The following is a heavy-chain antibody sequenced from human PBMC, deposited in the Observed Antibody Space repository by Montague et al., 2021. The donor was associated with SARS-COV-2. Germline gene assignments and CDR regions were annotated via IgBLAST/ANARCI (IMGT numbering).Heavy chain of an antibody. CDR2: IPHTGSN. D-gene: IGHD1-26*01. CDR1: GHSRSTDNW. J-gene: IGHJ4*02. Sequence: SETLSLTCVVYGHSRSTDNWATWVRLPPGTRLERGGEIPHTGSNKYKPLHRSRVSMSVDKYWNQFSLRLTSVTAADTAIYYCARKGSGRSELAYWGQGTLVTVSS. CDR3: ARKGSGRSELAY. V-gene: IGHV4-4*02.